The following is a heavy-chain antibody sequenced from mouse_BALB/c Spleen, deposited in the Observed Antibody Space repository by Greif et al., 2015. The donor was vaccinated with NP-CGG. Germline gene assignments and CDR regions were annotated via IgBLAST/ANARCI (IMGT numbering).Heavy chain of an antibody. CDR3: AREDYGSSYTMDY. CDR1: GYTFTDYY. D-gene: IGHD1-1*01. Sequence: VKLQESGAELARPGASVKLSCKASGYTFTDYYINWVKQRTGQGLEWIGEIYPGSGNTYYNEKFKGKATLTADKSSSSDYMKLSSMTSEDSAVYFCAREDYGSSYTMDYWGQGTSVTVAS. V-gene: IGHV1-77*01. CDR2: IYPGSGNT. J-gene: IGHJ4*01.